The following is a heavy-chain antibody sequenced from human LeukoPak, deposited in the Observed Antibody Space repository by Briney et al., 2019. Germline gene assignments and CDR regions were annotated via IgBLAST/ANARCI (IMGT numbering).Heavy chain of an antibody. CDR1: GGSISSSSYY. V-gene: IGHV4-39*07. CDR3: ARGLHSRKSGRRFDVFEI. J-gene: IGHJ3*02. Sequence: SETLSLTCTVSGGSISSSSYYWGWIRQPPGKGLEWIGSMYYSGSTYYNPSLKSRVTISVDTSKNQFSLKLSSVTAADTAVYYCARGLHSRKSGRRFDVFEIWGQGTMVTVSS. D-gene: IGHD3-22*01. CDR2: MYYSGST.